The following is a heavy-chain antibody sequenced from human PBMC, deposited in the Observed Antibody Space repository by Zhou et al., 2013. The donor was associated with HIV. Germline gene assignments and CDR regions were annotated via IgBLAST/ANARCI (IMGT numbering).Heavy chain of an antibody. CDR3: ARDGGTDWNDSGSEF. D-gene: IGHD1-1*01. CDR2: TSSDIDET. CDR1: GYTFSNYT. V-gene: IGHV1-18*01. Sequence: QVQLVQSGPEVKQPGASVKVSCKASGYTFSNYTISWVRQAPGQGLEWIGWISGVRQTPGQGLEWLGWTSSDIDETKYAQKFEDRVTMTTDRSTTTAYMELRSLRSDDTALYYCARDGGTDWNDSGSEFWGQGTLVTVSS. J-gene: IGHJ4*02.